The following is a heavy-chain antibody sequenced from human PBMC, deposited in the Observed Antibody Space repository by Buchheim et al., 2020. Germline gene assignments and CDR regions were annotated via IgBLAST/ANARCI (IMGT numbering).Heavy chain of an antibody. D-gene: IGHD6-13*01. CDR2: INHSGST. V-gene: IGHV4-34*01. Sequence: QVQLQQWGAGLLKPSETLSLTCAVYGGSFSGYYWSWIRQPPGKGLEWIGEINHSGSTNYNPSLKSRVTISVATSTNQFSLKLSSVTAADTAVYYCARGAPLDSSSGMLNFDYWGQGTL. CDR3: ARGAPLDSSSGMLNFDY. CDR1: GGSFSGYY. J-gene: IGHJ4*02.